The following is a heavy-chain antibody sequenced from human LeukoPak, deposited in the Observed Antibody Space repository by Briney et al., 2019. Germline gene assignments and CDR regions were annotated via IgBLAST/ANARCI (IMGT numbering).Heavy chain of an antibody. D-gene: IGHD3-22*01. CDR1: GFTFSSYS. Sequence: PGGSLRLSCAASGFTFSSYSMNWVRQAPGKGLEWVSYIIRSTNYIFYADSVKGRFTISRDNAKNSLYLQMNSLRAEDTAVYYCARDPYYYDSSGYYGEGFDYWGQGTLVTVSS. V-gene: IGHV3-21*01. CDR3: ARDPYYYDSSGYYGEGFDY. CDR2: IIRSTNYI. J-gene: IGHJ4*02.